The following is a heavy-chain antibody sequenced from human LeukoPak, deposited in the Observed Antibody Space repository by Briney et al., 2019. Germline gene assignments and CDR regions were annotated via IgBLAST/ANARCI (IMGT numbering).Heavy chain of an antibody. CDR3: VRQRVGYHYDSSGYPDY. CDR2: INSDGSGT. V-gene: IGHV3-74*01. D-gene: IGHD3-22*01. Sequence: GGSLRLSCAASGFTFSSYSMNWVRQAPGKGLVWVSRINSDGSGTTYADSVKGRFTISRDNAKNTLYLEMNSLRAEDTAVYHCVRQRVGYHYDSSGYPDYWGQGSLVTVSS. J-gene: IGHJ4*02. CDR1: GFTFSSYS.